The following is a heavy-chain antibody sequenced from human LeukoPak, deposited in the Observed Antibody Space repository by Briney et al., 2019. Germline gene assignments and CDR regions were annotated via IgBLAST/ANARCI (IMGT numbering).Heavy chain of an antibody. CDR1: GYTFTSYD. Sequence: SVKVSCEASGYTFTSYDINWVRQATGQGLEWMGWKNPNSGRTGFAQKFQGRLTMTMSTSISTAYMELSSLTSEDTAVYYCARGPVSTHGMDVWGQGTTVTVSS. V-gene: IGHV1-8*01. D-gene: IGHD2-2*01. CDR3: ARGPVSTHGMDV. CDR2: KNPNSGRT. J-gene: IGHJ6*02.